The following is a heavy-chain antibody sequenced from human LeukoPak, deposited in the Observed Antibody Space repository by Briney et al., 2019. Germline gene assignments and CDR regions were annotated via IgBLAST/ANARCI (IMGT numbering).Heavy chain of an antibody. D-gene: IGHD6-13*01. J-gene: IGHJ6*03. Sequence: SETLSLTCTVSGGSISSSSYYWGWIRQPPGKGLEWIGSIYYSGSTYYNPSLKSRVTISVDTSKNQFSLKLSSVTAADTAVYYCAREREGVSSWYDQYYYYYMDVWGKGTTVTVSS. CDR3: AREREGVSSWYDQYYYYYMDV. CDR2: IYYSGST. CDR1: GGSISSSSYY. V-gene: IGHV4-39*07.